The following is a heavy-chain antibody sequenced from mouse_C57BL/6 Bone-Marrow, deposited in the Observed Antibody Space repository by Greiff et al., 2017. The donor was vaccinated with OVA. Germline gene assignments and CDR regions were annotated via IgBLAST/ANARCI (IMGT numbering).Heavy chain of an antibody. J-gene: IGHJ1*03. D-gene: IGHD2-5*01. CDR1: GYSITSDY. Sequence: DVKLVESGPGLAKPSQTLSLTCSVTGYSITSDYWNWIRKFPGNKLEYMGYISYSGSTYYNPSLKSRISITRDTSKNQYYLQLNSVTPEDTATYYCARREGSNYWYFDVWGTGTTVTVSS. CDR2: ISYSGST. V-gene: IGHV3-8*01. CDR3: ARREGSNYWYFDV.